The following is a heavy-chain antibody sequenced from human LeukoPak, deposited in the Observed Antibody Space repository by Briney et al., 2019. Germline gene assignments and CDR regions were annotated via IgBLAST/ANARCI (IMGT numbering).Heavy chain of an antibody. D-gene: IGHD2-15*01. CDR3: ARDSYCSGGSCYSGGFDY. J-gene: IGHJ4*02. Sequence: ASVKVSCKASGYTCTGYYMHWVRQAPGQGLEWMGWINPNSGGTNYAQKFQGWVTMTRDTSISTAYMELSRLRSDDTAVYYCARDSYCSGGSCYSGGFDYWGQGTLVTVSS. CDR2: INPNSGGT. CDR1: GYTCTGYY. V-gene: IGHV1-2*04.